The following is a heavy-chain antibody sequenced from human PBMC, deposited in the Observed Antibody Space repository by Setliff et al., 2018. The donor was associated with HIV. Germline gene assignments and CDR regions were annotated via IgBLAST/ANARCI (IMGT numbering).Heavy chain of an antibody. D-gene: IGHD2-8*01. CDR3: ARVEMVYVFPYYYYYYMDV. V-gene: IGHV3-49*04. CDR1: GLTFSDYG. CDR2: IKSKSYGETT. J-gene: IGHJ6*03. Sequence: GSLRLSCTVTGLTFSDYGISWVRQAPGKGLEWVGFIKSKSYGETTEYAASLKGRFVISRDDSISIAYLQMNSLKNEDTAVYYCARVEMVYVFPYYYYYYMDVWGKGTTVTVSS.